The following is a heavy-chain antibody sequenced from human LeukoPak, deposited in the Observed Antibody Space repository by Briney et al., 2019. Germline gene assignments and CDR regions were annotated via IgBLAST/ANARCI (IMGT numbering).Heavy chain of an antibody. CDR1: GGSISSYY. CDR3: ARHGSYHLNFDY. Sequence: SETLSLTCTVSGGSISSYYWSWIRQPPGKGLELIGYVYYSGSTNYNPSLKSRVTISADTSKNQFSLKLSSVTAADTAVYYCARHGSYHLNFDYWGQGTLVTVSS. CDR2: VYYSGST. V-gene: IGHV4-59*08. J-gene: IGHJ4*02. D-gene: IGHD1-26*01.